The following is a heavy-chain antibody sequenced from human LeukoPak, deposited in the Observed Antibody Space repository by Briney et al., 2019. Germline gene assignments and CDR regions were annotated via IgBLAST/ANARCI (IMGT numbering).Heavy chain of an antibody. CDR2: IYTSGST. D-gene: IGHD3-22*01. CDR3: ARHGADYDYDAFDI. V-gene: IGHV4-4*09. CDR1: GGSISSYY. Sequence: SETLSLTYTVSGGSISSYYWSWIRQPPGKGLEWIGYIYTSGSTNYNPSLKSRVTISVDTSKNQFSLKLSSVTAADTAVYYCARHGADYDYDAFDIWGQGTMVTDSS. J-gene: IGHJ3*02.